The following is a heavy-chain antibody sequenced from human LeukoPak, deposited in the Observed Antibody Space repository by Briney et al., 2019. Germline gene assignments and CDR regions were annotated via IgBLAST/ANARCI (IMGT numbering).Heavy chain of an antibody. J-gene: IGHJ6*03. D-gene: IGHD3-22*01. Sequence: GGSLRLSCAASGFTFSSYAMHWVRQAPGKGLEWVAVISYDGSNKYYADSVKGRFTISRDNSKNTLYLQMSSLRAEDTAVYYCARSYYYDSSGYPYYYYYYYMDVWGKGTTVTISS. CDR1: GFTFSSYA. V-gene: IGHV3-30*04. CDR3: ARSYYYDSSGYPYYYYYYYMDV. CDR2: ISYDGSNK.